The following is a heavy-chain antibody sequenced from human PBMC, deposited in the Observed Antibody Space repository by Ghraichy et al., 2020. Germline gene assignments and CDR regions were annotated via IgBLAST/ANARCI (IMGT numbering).Heavy chain of an antibody. Sequence: GGSLRLSCTASGFTFGDYAMSWFRQAPGKGLEWVGFIRSKAYGGTTEYAASVKGRFTISRDDSKSIAYLQMNSLKTEDTAVYYCTRVLIPSRTSMVRGVIITPSGYWGQGTLVTVSS. J-gene: IGHJ4*02. CDR3: TRVLIPSRTSMVRGVIITPSGY. D-gene: IGHD3-10*01. CDR1: GFTFGDYA. CDR2: IRSKAYGGTT. V-gene: IGHV3-49*03.